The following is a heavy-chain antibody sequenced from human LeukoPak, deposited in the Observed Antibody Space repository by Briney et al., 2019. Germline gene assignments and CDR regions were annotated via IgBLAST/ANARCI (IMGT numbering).Heavy chain of an antibody. Sequence: GGSLRLSCAASGFTVSSNYMSWVRQAPGKGLEWVSVIYSSGSTYYADSVKGRFTISRDNSKNTLYLQMNSLRAEDTAVYYCASSLLGAYYYYYMDVWGKGTTVTVSS. CDR2: IYSSGST. D-gene: IGHD2-15*01. V-gene: IGHV3-53*01. CDR1: GFTVSSNY. J-gene: IGHJ6*03. CDR3: ASSLLGAYYYYYMDV.